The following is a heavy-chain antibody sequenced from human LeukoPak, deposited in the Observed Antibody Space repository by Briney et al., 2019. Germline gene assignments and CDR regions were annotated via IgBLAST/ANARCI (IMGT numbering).Heavy chain of an antibody. CDR1: GYTFTGYY. Sequence: GASVKVSCKASGYTFTGYYMHWVRQAPGQGLEWMGWINPNSGGTNYAQKFQGRVTMTRDTSISTAYMELSRLRSDDTAVYYCARDQVVPAAMDYYYGMDVWGQGTTVTVSS. J-gene: IGHJ6*02. D-gene: IGHD2-2*01. CDR2: INPNSGGT. CDR3: ARDQVVPAAMDYYYGMDV. V-gene: IGHV1-2*02.